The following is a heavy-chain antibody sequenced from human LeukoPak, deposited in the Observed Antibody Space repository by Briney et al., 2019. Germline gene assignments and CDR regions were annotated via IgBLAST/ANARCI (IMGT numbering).Heavy chain of an antibody. CDR3: ARGLYYYDSNGRTPYDY. CDR2: MNPNSGIT. V-gene: IGHV1-8*01. J-gene: IGHJ4*02. Sequence: ASVKVSCKASGYTFISYDINWVRQAPGQGLEWMGWMNPNSGITGYAQKFQGRVSMTRNTSISTAYMELSSLNSEDTAVYYCARGLYYYDSNGRTPYDYWGQGTLVTVSS. D-gene: IGHD3-22*01. CDR1: GYTFISYD.